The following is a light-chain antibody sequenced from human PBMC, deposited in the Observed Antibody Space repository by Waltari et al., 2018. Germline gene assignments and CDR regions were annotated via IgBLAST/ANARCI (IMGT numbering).Light chain of an antibody. Sequence: QSALTQPASVSGSPGQSITISCTRSSSDLGGYSFVPCYQHHPGRAPQLIIYDVSHRPSDVSNRFSGSKSGNTASLTISGLLPEDEADYYCSSYTYINPPFLFGTGTKVTVL. CDR3: SSYTYINPPFL. J-gene: IGLJ1*01. CDR1: SSDLGGYSF. V-gene: IGLV2-14*03. CDR2: DVS.